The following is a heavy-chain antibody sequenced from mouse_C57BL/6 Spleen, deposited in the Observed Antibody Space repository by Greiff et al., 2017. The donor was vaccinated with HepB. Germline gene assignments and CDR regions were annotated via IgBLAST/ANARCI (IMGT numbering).Heavy chain of an antibody. CDR3: TRYYGGVDYAMDY. Sequence: QVTLKESGAELVRPGASVTLSCKASGYTFTDYEMHWVKQTPVHGLEWIGAIDPETGGTAYNQKFKGKAILTADKSSSTAYMELRSLTSEDSAVYYCTRYYGGVDYAMDYWGQGTSVTVSS. CDR2: IDPETGGT. CDR1: GYTFTDYE. V-gene: IGHV1-15*01. D-gene: IGHD1-1*01. J-gene: IGHJ4*01.